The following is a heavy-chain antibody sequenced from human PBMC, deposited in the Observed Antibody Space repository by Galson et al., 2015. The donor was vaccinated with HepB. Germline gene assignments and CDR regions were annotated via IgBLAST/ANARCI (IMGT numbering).Heavy chain of an antibody. V-gene: IGHV2-5*02. CDR1: GFSLSTSGVG. D-gene: IGHD5-12*01. J-gene: IGHJ6*03. CDR2: IYWDDDK. CDR3: AHLKQHSGYDYYYYYYMDV. Sequence: PALVKPTQTLTLTCTFSGFSLSTSGVGVGWIRQPPGKALEWLALIYWDDDKRYSPSLKSRLTITKDTSKNQVVLTMTNMDPVDTATYYCAHLKQHSGYDYYYYYYMDVWGKGTTVTVSS.